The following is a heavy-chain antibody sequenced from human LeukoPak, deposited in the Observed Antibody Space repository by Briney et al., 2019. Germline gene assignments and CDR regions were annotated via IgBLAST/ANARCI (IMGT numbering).Heavy chain of an antibody. CDR1: GFTFSSYS. J-gene: IGHJ4*02. V-gene: IGHV3-21*01. CDR2: ISSSSSYI. CDR3: AIDPEPGWTHSSGWYGY. Sequence: GGSLRLSCAASGFTFSSYSMNWVRQAPGKGLEWVSSISSSSSYIYYADSVKGRFTISRDNAKNSLYLQMNSLRAEDTAVYYCAIDPEPGWTHSSGWYGYWGQGTLVTVSS. D-gene: IGHD6-19*01.